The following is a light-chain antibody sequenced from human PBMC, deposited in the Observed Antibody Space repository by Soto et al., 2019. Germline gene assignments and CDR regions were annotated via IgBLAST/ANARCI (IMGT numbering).Light chain of an antibody. J-gene: IGLJ3*02. CDR1: SSDVGGYNF. Sequence: QSALTQPRSESGSPGQSVAISCTGTSSDVGGYNFVSWYQQHPGKAPKLIIYDVSKRPSGVPDRFSGSKSGNTASLTLSGLQAEDEADYYCCSYAGSYTLWVFGGGIKLTVL. V-gene: IGLV2-11*01. CDR2: DVS. CDR3: CSYAGSYTLWV.